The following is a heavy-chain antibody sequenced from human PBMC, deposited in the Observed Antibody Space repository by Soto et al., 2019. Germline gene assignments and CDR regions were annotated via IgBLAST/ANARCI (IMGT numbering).Heavy chain of an antibody. CDR2: IIPIFGTA. J-gene: IGHJ6*02. D-gene: IGHD3-10*01. Sequence: ASVKVSCKASGGTFSSYAISWVRQAPGQGLEWMGGIIPIFGTANYAQKFQGRATITADESTSTAYMELSSLRSEDTAVYYCARDRITMDPYYYYGMDVWGQGTTVTVSS. CDR1: GGTFSSYA. CDR3: ARDRITMDPYYYYGMDV. V-gene: IGHV1-69*13.